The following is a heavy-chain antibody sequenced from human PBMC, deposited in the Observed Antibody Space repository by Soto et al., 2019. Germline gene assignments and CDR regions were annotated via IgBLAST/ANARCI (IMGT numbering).Heavy chain of an antibody. CDR2: IYWDDDK. J-gene: IGHJ4*02. CDR1: GFSLSTSGVG. Sequence: QITLKESGPTLVKPTQTLTLTCTFSGFSLSTSGVGVGWIRQPPGKALEWLALIYWDDDKRYSPSLKSRLTTTNDTPKPQVLLPITNMAPVDTATYSCAHRSTRPYCSGGSCSLDYWGQGTLVTVSS. CDR3: AHRSTRPYCSGGSCSLDY. D-gene: IGHD2-15*01. V-gene: IGHV2-5*02.